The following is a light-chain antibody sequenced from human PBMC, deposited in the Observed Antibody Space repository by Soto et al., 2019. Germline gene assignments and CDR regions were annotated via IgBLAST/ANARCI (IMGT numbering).Light chain of an antibody. J-gene: IGLJ3*02. V-gene: IGLV2-14*01. CDR1: TSDIGTYNY. Sequence: QSVLTQPASVSGSPGQSITISCSGGTSDIGTYNYVSWYQHHPGKVPKVVIYEVSDRPSGVSNRFSGSTPGNTASRTISGLQPEDEADYYCSSYTSSATLVFGGGTKVTVL. CDR3: SSYTSSATLV. CDR2: EVS.